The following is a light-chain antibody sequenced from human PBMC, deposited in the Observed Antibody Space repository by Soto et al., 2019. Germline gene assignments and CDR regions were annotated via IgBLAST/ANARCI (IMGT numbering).Light chain of an antibody. CDR1: SSDVGAYDF. CDR2: EVS. J-gene: IGLJ1*01. V-gene: IGLV2-14*03. CDR3: SSYTTSSTRV. Sequence: QSVLTQPASVSGSPGQSITISCTGTSSDVGAYDFVSWYQQHPDKAPKLMIYEVSNRPSGVSHRFSGSKSVNTATLTISGLHAEDEADYYCSSYTTSSTRVSGTGTKVTVL.